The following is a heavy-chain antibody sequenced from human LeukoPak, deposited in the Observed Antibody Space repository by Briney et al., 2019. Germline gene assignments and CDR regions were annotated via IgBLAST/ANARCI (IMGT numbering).Heavy chain of an antibody. Sequence: GGSLRLSCAASGFTFSSYAMSWVRQAPGKGLEWVSAISGSGGSTYYADSVKGRFTISRDNSKNTLYLQMNSLRAEDTAVYYCAKDKRAGACGSGSSHYWGQGTLVTVSS. V-gene: IGHV3-23*01. CDR1: GFTFSSYA. CDR2: ISGSGGST. CDR3: AKDKRAGACGSGSSHY. J-gene: IGHJ4*02. D-gene: IGHD3-10*01.